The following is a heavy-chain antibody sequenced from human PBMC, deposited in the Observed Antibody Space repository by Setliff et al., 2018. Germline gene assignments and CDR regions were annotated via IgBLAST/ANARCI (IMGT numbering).Heavy chain of an antibody. J-gene: IGHJ4*02. CDR1: GDSISSGSSF. CDR3: TRDIKGDGNYFDY. CDR2: SYITGST. Sequence: PSETLSLTCTVSGDSISSGSSFWTWIRQPAGQGLEWIGRSYITGSTNYNPSLRSRVTISIDTSKNQLSLKLNSVTAADTGVYYCTRDIKGDGNYFDYWSQGTLVTVSS. D-gene: IGHD1-26*01. V-gene: IGHV4-61*02.